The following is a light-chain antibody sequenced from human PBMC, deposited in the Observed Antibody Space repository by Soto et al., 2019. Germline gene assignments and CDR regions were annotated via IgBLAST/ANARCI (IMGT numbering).Light chain of an antibody. V-gene: IGKV1-12*01. CDR3: QQTYSPPFT. J-gene: IGKJ2*01. CDR1: QGISSW. CDR2: AAS. Sequence: DIQTTQSPSSVSASVGDRVTITCRASQGISSWLAWYQQKPGKAPKLLIYAASSLQSGVPSRFTGSGGGAEFRLTISSLQPDDFATYYCQQTYSPPFTFGQGTSLELK.